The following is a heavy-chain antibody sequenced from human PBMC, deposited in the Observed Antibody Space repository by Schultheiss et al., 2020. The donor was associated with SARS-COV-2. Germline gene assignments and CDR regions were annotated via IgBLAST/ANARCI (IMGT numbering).Heavy chain of an antibody. CDR1: GFTFSSYG. J-gene: IGHJ4*02. CDR2: IWYDGSNK. D-gene: IGHD6-19*01. V-gene: IGHV3-33*01. CDR3: ARGRDSSGWYGPGDY. Sequence: GGSLRLSCAASGFTFSSYGMHWVRQAPGKGLEWVAVIWYDGSNKYYADSVKGRFTISRDNSKNTLYLQMNSLRAEDTAVYYCARGRDSSGWYGPGDYWGQGTLVTVSS.